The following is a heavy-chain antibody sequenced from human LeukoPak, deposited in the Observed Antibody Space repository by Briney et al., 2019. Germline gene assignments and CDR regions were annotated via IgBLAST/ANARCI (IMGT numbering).Heavy chain of an antibody. CDR3: ARTPGTSISWYYYYGMDV. V-gene: IGHV5-51*01. J-gene: IGHJ6*02. Sequence: PGESLKISCKGSGYSFTSYWIGWVRQMPGKGLEWMGIIYPGDSDTRYSPSFQGQVTISADKSISTAYLQWSSLRASDTAMYYCARTPGTSISWYYYYGMDVWGQGTTVTVSS. CDR1: GYSFTSYW. CDR2: IYPGDSDT. D-gene: IGHD2-2*01.